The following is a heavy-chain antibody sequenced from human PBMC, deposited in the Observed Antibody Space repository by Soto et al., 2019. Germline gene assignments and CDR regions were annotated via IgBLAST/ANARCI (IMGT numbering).Heavy chain of an antibody. CDR1: GGTFSSYA. J-gene: IGHJ6*02. CDR3: ASRYLEYYYGMDV. CDR2: IIPIFGTA. V-gene: IGHV1-69*13. D-gene: IGHD1-20*01. Sequence: SVKVSCKASGGTFSSYAISWVRQAPGQGLEWMGGIIPIFGTANYAQKFQGRVTITADESTSTAYMELSSLRSEDTAVYYCASRYLEYYYGMDVWGQGTTVTVSS.